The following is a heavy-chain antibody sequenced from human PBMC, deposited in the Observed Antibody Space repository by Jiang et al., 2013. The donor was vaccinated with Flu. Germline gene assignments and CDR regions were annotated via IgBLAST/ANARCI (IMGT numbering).Heavy chain of an antibody. CDR2: IDWDDDK. D-gene: IGHD6-19*01. J-gene: IGHJ3*02. Sequence: KPTQTLTLTCTFSGFSLSTSGMCVSWIRQPPGKALEWLARIDWDDDKYYSTSLKTRLTISKDTSKNQVVLTMTNMDPVDTATYYCARLPATAVAGIVGAFDIWGQGTMVTVSS. V-gene: IGHV2-70*11. CDR3: ARLPATAVAGIVGAFDI. CDR1: GFSLSTSGMC.